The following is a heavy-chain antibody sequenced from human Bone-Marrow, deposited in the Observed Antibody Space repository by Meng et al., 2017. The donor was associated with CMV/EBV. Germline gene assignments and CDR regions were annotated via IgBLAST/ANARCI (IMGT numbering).Heavy chain of an antibody. CDR3: ARGPYYGSGSYVL. CDR1: GASFSGYY. CDR2: INHSGST. V-gene: IGHV4-34*01. D-gene: IGHD3-10*01. J-gene: IGHJ4*02. Sequence: GSLRLSCAVYGASFSGYYWSWMRQPPGKGLEWIGEINHSGSTNYNPSLKSRVTISVDTSKNQFSLKLSSVTAADTVVYYCARGPYYGSGSYVLWGQGTLVTVSS.